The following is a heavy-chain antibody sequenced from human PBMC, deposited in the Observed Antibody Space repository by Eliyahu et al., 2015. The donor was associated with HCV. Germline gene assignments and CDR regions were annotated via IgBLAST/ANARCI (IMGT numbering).Heavy chain of an antibody. Sequence: QVQLVESGGGVVQPGRSLRLSCATSXXXXNDYGMHWVRQAPGKGLEWVSVIWSEGNNLYYADSVKGRFTSSRDNSKNTLFLQMNSLRVEDTAVYYCATEGASGTQQNFDHWGQGTLVTISS. D-gene: IGHD3-10*01. CDR1: XXXXNDYG. J-gene: IGHJ4*02. V-gene: IGHV3-33*03. CDR2: IWSEGNNL. CDR3: ATEGASGTQQNFDH.